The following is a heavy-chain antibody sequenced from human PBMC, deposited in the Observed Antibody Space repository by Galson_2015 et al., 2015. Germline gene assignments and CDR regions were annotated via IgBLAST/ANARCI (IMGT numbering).Heavy chain of an antibody. CDR2: IKQDGSEK. Sequence: SLRLSCAASGFTFSSYWMSWVRQAPGKGLEWVANIKQDGSEKYYVDSVKGRFTISRDNAKNSLYLQMNSLRAEDTAVYYCASGTCSSTSCYPVGTGWFDPWGQGTLVTVSS. CDR1: GFTFSSYW. V-gene: IGHV3-7*03. J-gene: IGHJ5*02. CDR3: ASGTCSSTSCYPVGTGWFDP. D-gene: IGHD2-2*01.